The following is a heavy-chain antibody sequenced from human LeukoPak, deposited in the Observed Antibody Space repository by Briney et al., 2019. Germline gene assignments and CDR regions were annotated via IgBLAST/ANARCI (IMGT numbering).Heavy chain of an antibody. CDR2: ISGSGGST. CDR3: AKFADLWLQTSYFDY. Sequence: GGTLRLSCAASGFTFSSYGMSWVRQAPGKGLEWVSAISGSGGSTYYADSVKGRFTISRDNSKNTLYLQMNSLRAEDTAVYYCAKFADLWLQTSYFDYWGQGTLVIVSS. J-gene: IGHJ4*02. D-gene: IGHD5-18*01. V-gene: IGHV3-23*01. CDR1: GFTFSSYG.